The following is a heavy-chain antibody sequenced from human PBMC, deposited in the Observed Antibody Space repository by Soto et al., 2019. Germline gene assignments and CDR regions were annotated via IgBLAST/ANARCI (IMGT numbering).Heavy chain of an antibody. Sequence: GGSLRLSCSASGFTFSSYAMHWVRQAPGKGLEYVSDISSNGGSTYCADSVKGRFTISRDNSKNTLYLQMSSLRAEDTAVYYCVKNGYSYGGFDYWGQGTLVTVSS. CDR2: ISSNGGST. J-gene: IGHJ4*02. CDR1: GFTFSSYA. V-gene: IGHV3-64D*06. D-gene: IGHD5-18*01. CDR3: VKNGYSYGGFDY.